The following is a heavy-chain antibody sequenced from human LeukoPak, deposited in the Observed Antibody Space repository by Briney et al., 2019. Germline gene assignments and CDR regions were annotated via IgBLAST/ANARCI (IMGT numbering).Heavy chain of an antibody. D-gene: IGHD6-13*01. CDR2: IYYSGST. V-gene: IGHV4-59*01. CDR3: ATVSDSSSWSYYYYMDV. CDR1: GGSISSYY. Sequence: PSETLSLTCTVSGGSISSYYWSWIRQPPGKGLEWIGYIYYSGSTNYNPSLKSRVTISVDTSKNQFSLKLSSVTAADTAVYYCATVSDSSSWSYYYYMDVWGKGTTVTISS. J-gene: IGHJ6*03.